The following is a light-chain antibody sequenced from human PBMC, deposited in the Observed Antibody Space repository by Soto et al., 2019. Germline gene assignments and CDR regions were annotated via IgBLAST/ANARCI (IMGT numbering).Light chain of an antibody. J-gene: IGKJ1*01. CDR3: QQYDNSPWT. CDR1: QSVSSSY. Sequence: EIVLTQSPGTLSLSPGEGATLSCRASQSVSSSYLAWYQQKPGQAPRLLIYGASSRATGIPDRFSGGGSGTDFTLTISRLEPEDFAVYYWQQYDNSPWTFGQGTKVEIK. CDR2: GAS. V-gene: IGKV3-20*01.